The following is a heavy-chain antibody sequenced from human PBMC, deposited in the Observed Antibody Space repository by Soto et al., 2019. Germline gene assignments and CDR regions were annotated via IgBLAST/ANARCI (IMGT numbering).Heavy chain of an antibody. CDR2: ISSSCSTI. Sequence: EVQLVESGGGLVQPGGSLRLSCAASGFTFSSYSMNWVRQAPGKGLEWVSYISSSCSTIYYADSVKGRFTISRDNAKNSLYLQMNSLRAEDTAVYYCARDSGYSYGPFDYWGQGTLVTVSS. CDR3: ARDSGYSYGPFDY. V-gene: IGHV3-48*01. D-gene: IGHD5-18*01. J-gene: IGHJ4*02. CDR1: GFTFSSYS.